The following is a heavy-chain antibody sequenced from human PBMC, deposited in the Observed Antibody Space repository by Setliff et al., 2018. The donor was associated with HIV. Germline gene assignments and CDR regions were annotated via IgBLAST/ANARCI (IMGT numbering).Heavy chain of an antibody. Sequence: LSLTCTVSGGSISSHYWSWIRQPPGKGLEWIGYIYYSGITNYNTSLNSRVTITIDTSKNQFSLKLSSVTAADTAFYYCARTYYDFWSGSYSYKWFDPWGQGTLVTVSS. CDR3: ARTYYDFWSGSYSYKWFDP. J-gene: IGHJ5*02. CDR1: GGSISSHY. V-gene: IGHV4-59*11. D-gene: IGHD3-3*01. CDR2: IYYSGIT.